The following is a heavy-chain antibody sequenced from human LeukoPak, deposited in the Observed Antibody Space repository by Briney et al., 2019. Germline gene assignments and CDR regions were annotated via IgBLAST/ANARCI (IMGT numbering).Heavy chain of an antibody. CDR2: INQDGCDN. J-gene: IGHJ4*02. Sequence: PGGSLRLSCAASGFDFSSYWMTWVRQAPEKGLEWVASINQDGCDNRYVDSVKGRFTISRDNAKNSLYLQMDTLRAEDTALYYCARGRGSFESWGQGSLVTVSS. CDR1: GFDFSSYW. CDR3: ARGRGSFES. V-gene: IGHV3-7*01. D-gene: IGHD3-10*01.